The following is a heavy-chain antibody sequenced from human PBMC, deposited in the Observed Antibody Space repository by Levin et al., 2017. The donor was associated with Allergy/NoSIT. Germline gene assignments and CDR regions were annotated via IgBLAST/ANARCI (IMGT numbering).Heavy chain of an antibody. CDR3: AKDIAAAANHGHYYYYYGMDV. V-gene: IGHV3-30*18. J-gene: IGHJ6*02. CDR2: ISYDGSNK. Sequence: GGSLRLSCAASGFTFSSYGMHWVRQAPGKGLEWVAVISYDGSNKYYADSVKGRFTISRDNSKNTLYLQMNSLRAEDTAVYYCAKDIAAAANHGHYYYYYGMDVWGQGTTVTVSS. CDR1: GFTFSSYG. D-gene: IGHD6-13*01.